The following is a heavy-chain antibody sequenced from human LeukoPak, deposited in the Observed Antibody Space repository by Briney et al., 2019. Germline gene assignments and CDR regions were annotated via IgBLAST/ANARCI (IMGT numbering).Heavy chain of an antibody. CDR2: INPNSGGT. CDR1: GYTFTGYY. J-gene: IGHJ6*02. V-gene: IGHV1-2*06. D-gene: IGHD3-9*01. Sequence: GASVKVSCKASGYTFTGYYMHWVRQAPGQGLEWMGRINPNSGGTNYAQKFQGRVTMTRDTSISTAYMELSGLRSDDTAVYYCARDDPDILNSYGMDVWGQGTTVTVSS. CDR3: ARDDPDILNSYGMDV.